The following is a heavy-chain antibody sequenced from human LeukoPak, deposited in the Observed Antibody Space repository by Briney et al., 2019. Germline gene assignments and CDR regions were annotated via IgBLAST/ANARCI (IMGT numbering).Heavy chain of an antibody. Sequence: SETLSLTCTISGASINYSSYYWGWIRQPPGKGLEWIGTIYYSGSTYYSPSLPSRVTISVDTSKNHFSLNLSSVTAADTAVYYCARGAPSHYYDSSGYYSSWGQGTLVTVSS. CDR3: ARGAPSHYYDSSGYYSS. CDR1: GASINYSSYY. V-gene: IGHV4-39*07. J-gene: IGHJ4*02. D-gene: IGHD3-22*01. CDR2: IYYSGST.